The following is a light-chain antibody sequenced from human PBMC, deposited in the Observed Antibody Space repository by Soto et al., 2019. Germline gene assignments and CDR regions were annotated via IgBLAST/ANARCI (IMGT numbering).Light chain of an antibody. J-gene: IGKJ3*01. CDR1: QSVLYSSNNKNY. V-gene: IGKV4-1*01. CDR2: WAS. Sequence: DIVMTQSPDSLAVSLGERATINCKSSQSVLYSSNNKNYLAWYQQKPGQPPQLLIYWASTRESGVPDRFSGSGSGTDFTLTISSLQAEDVAVYYGQQYYSTPFTFGPGTKVDIK. CDR3: QQYYSTPFT.